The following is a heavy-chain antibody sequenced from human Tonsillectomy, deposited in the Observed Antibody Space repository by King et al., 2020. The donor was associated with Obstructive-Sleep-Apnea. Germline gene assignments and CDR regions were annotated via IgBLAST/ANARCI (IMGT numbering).Heavy chain of an antibody. CDR1: GFTFSYFW. CDR2: IKQDGGDK. V-gene: IGHV3-7*01. D-gene: IGHD1-26*01. CDR3: ARGGARASGSSSGLDV. J-gene: IGHJ6*02. Sequence: VQLVESGGGLVQPGGSLRLSCVASGFTFSYFWMTWVRQAPGKGLEWVANIKQDGGDKYYVDSVKGRFTISRDNAKNSLYLQMNSLRAEDTAVYYCARGGARASGSSSGLDVWGQGTPVIVSS.